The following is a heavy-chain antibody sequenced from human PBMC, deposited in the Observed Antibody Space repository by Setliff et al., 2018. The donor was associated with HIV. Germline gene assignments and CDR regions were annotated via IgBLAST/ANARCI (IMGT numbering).Heavy chain of an antibody. V-gene: IGHV4-59*08. CDR3: ARAPGAYYYDSSGYPIGIRFDY. Sequence: SETLSLTCTVSGYSISNYYWSWIRQPPGKGLEWIGYIDYSGRTKCNPSLKSRVTISVDTSKNQFSLKLSSVTAADTAVYYCARAPGAYYYDSSGYPIGIRFDYWGQGTLVTVS. CDR2: IDYSGRT. J-gene: IGHJ4*02. D-gene: IGHD3-22*01. CDR1: GYSISNYY.